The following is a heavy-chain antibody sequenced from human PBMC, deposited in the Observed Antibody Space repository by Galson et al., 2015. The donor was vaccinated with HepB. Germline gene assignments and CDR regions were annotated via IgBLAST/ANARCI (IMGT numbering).Heavy chain of an antibody. Sequence: SVKVSCKASGGTFSSYAISWVRQAPGQGLEWMGGIIPIFGTANYAQKFQGRVTITADESTSTAYMELSSLRSEDTAVYYCAREGGPTVVTEDAFDIWGQGTMVTVSS. V-gene: IGHV1-69*13. D-gene: IGHD4-23*01. CDR3: AREGGPTVVTEDAFDI. J-gene: IGHJ3*02. CDR1: GGTFSSYA. CDR2: IIPIFGTA.